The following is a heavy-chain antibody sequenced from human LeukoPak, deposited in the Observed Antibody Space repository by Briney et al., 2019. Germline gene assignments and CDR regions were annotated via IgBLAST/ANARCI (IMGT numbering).Heavy chain of an antibody. J-gene: IGHJ6*02. D-gene: IGHD6-19*01. CDR3: ARDIAVAGTLDYYYGMDV. V-gene: IGHV5-10-1*01. CDR1: GYSFTSYW. CDR2: IDPSDSYT. Sequence: GESLKISCKGSGYSFTSYWISWVRQMPGKGLEWMGRIDPSDSYTNYSPPFQGHVTISADKSISTAYLQWSSLKASDTAMYYCARDIAVAGTLDYYYGMDVWGQGTTVTVSS.